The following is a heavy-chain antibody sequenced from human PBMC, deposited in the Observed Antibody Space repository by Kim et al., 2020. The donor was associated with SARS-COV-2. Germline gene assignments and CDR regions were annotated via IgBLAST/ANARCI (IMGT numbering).Heavy chain of an antibody. J-gene: IGHJ6*02. CDR3: ARVPWYSSSWYGMDV. V-gene: IGHV3-7*01. CDR1: GFTFSSYW. Sequence: GGSLRLSCAASGFTFSSYWMSWVRQAPGKGLEWVANIKQDGSEKYYVDSVKGRFTISRDNAKNSLYLQMNSLRAEDTAVYYCARVPWYSSSWYGMDVWGQGTTVTVSS. CDR2: IKQDGSEK. D-gene: IGHD6-13*01.